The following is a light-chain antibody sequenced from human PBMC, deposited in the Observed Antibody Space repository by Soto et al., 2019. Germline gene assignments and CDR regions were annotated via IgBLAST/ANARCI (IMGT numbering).Light chain of an antibody. CDR3: QQYNNWPLT. Sequence: DTHLTQSPSALSASVGDTVTGTCRASQSVSGWLAWYQQKPGEAPKLQIYGASTRATAIPARFSASGSGTEFTLTITSLQSEDFAVYYCQQYNNWPLTFGGGTKVDIK. J-gene: IGKJ4*01. V-gene: IGKV1-5*01. CDR2: GAS. CDR1: QSVSGW.